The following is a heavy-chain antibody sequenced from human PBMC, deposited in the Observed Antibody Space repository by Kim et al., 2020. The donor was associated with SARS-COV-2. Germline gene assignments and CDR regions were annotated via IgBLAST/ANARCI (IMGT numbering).Heavy chain of an antibody. J-gene: IGHJ4*02. CDR3: ARVRAWSGYEPYYFDY. Sequence: ASEKVSCKASGYTFTSYDINWVRQATGQGLEWMGWMNPNSANTGYAQKFQDRVTMTRNTSISTGYMELSSLRSEDTAVYYCARVRAWSGYEPYYFDYWGQGTLVTVSS. D-gene: IGHD5-12*01. CDR2: MNPNSANT. CDR1: GYTFTSYD. V-gene: IGHV1-8*01.